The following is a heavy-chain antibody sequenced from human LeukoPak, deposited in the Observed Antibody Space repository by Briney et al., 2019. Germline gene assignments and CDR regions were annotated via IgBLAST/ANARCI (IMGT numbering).Heavy chain of an antibody. CDR2: ISSSSYI. CDR1: GFTFSSYS. V-gene: IGHV3-21*01. Sequence: GGSLRLSCAASGFTFSSYSMNWVRQAPGKGLEWVSSISSSSYIYYADSVKGRFTISRDNAKNSLYLQMNSLRAEDTAVYYCAREGYDSSGYSLDAFDIWGQGTMVTVSS. J-gene: IGHJ3*02. D-gene: IGHD3-22*01. CDR3: AREGYDSSGYSLDAFDI.